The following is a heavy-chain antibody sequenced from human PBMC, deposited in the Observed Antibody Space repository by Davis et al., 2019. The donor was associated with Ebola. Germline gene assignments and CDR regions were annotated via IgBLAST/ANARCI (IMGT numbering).Heavy chain of an antibody. CDR2: IRQDGSEE. CDR3: ARDPIISLIVPSYGMDV. V-gene: IGHV3-7*01. D-gene: IGHD3-16*02. Sequence: GGSLRLSCTASGFAFNTYWMSWVRQAPGKGLEWLANIRQDGSEEYYVDSVKGQFTISRDNAKNSLFLQMNSLRAEDTAVYYCARDPIISLIVPSYGMDVWGPGTTVTVSS. CDR1: GFAFNTYW. J-gene: IGHJ6*02.